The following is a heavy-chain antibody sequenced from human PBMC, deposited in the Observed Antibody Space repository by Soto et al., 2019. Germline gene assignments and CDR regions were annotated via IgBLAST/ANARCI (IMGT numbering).Heavy chain of an antibody. Sequence: QVQLVESGGGVVQPGRSLRLSCAASGFTFSSYAMHWVRQAPGKGLEWVAVISYDGSNKYYADSVKGRFTISRDNSKNTLYLQMNNLRAEDTAVYYCASPTYSSSSGIEYWGQGTLVTVSS. V-gene: IGHV3-30-3*01. CDR1: GFTFSSYA. CDR3: ASPTYSSSSGIEY. CDR2: ISYDGSNK. D-gene: IGHD6-6*01. J-gene: IGHJ4*02.